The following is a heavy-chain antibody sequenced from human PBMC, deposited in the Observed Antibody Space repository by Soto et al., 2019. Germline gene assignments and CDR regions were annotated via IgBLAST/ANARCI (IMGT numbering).Heavy chain of an antibody. CDR2: INAGNGNT. Sequence: QVQLVQSGAEEKKPGASVKVSCKASGYTFTSYAMHWVRQAPGQRLEWMGWINAGNGNTKYSQEFQGRVTITSDTSASTAYMELSSLRSEDTAVYYCARDLGPYDYVWGTYRHNWFDPWGQGTLVTVSS. CDR3: ARDLGPYDYVWGTYRHNWFDP. J-gene: IGHJ5*02. CDR1: GYTFTSYA. D-gene: IGHD3-16*02. V-gene: IGHV1-3*05.